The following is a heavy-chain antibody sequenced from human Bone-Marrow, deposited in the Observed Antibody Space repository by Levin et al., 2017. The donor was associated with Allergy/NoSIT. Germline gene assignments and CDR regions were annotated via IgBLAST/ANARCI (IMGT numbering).Heavy chain of an antibody. Sequence: GGSLRLSCAASGFTVSSNYMSWVRQAPGKGLEWVSVIYSCGSTYYADSVKGRFTISRDNSKNTLYLQMNSLRAEDTAVYYCARRARDCSSTSCYYAFDIWGQGTMVTVSS. CDR2: IYSCGST. J-gene: IGHJ3*02. CDR3: ARRARDCSSTSCYYAFDI. V-gene: IGHV3-66*03. CDR1: GFTVSSNY. D-gene: IGHD2-2*01.